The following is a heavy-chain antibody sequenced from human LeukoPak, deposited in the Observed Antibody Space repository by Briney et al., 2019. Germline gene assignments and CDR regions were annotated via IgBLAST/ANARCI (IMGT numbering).Heavy chain of an antibody. CDR1: GGTFSSYT. CDR3: ARAAAPSFFGGSGYGDY. CDR2: IIPILGIA. D-gene: IGHD3-22*01. Sequence: SVKVSCKASGGTFSSYTTSWVRQAPGQGLEWMGRIIPILGIANYAQKFQGRVTITADKSTSTAYMELSSLRSEDTAVYYCARAAAPSFFGGSGYGDYWGQGTLVTVSS. J-gene: IGHJ4*02. V-gene: IGHV1-69*02.